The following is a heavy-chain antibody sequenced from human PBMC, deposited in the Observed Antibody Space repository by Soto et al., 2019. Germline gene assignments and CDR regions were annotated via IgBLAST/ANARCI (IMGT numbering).Heavy chain of an antibody. J-gene: IGHJ6*02. D-gene: IGHD3-9*01. CDR3: ARPGSGYDVLTGLYFYYYHTMDV. V-gene: IGHV3-30-3*01. CDR2: ISYDGNNK. Sequence: PGGSLRLSCAASGIIFSTYAMHWVRQAPGKGLEWVAVISYDGNNKDYADSVKGRLTISRDNSKNTLYLQMNSLRTEDTAVYYCARPGSGYDVLTGLYFYYYHTMDVWGQGTTVTVSS. CDR1: GIIFSTYA.